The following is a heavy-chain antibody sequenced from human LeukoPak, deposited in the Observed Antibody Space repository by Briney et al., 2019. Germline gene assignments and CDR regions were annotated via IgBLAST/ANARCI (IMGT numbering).Heavy chain of an antibody. CDR3: VKARALVAAYLDY. D-gene: IGHD2-15*01. V-gene: IGHV3-23*01. Sequence: GGSLRLSCAASGFSFSSYAMGWVRQAPGKGLEWVSAFSGGGGSTYYADSVKGRFTISRDNSKNTLYLQMSSLRDEDTAVYYCVKARALVAAYLDYWGQGTLVTVSS. J-gene: IGHJ4*02. CDR1: GFSFSSYA. CDR2: FSGGGGST.